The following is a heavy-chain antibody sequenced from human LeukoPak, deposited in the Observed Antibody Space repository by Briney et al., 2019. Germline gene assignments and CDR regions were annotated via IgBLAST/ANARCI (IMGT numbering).Heavy chain of an antibody. V-gene: IGHV4-39*07. J-gene: IGHJ4*02. Sequence: PSETLSLTCTVSGGSISSSSYYWGWIRQPPGKGLEWIGSIYYSGSPYYNPSLKSRVTISVDTSKNQFSLKLSSVTAADTAVYYCAGTRGYSYGWSLIIDYWGQGILVTVSS. D-gene: IGHD5-18*01. CDR2: IYYSGSP. CDR1: GGSISSSSYY. CDR3: AGTRGYSYGWSLIIDY.